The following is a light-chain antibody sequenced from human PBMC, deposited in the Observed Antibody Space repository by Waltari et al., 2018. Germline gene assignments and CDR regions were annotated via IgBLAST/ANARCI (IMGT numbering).Light chain of an antibody. V-gene: IGLV2-14*01. CDR3: CSFTRASTWV. Sequence: QSALTQPASVSGSPGQSITIPCTGTNGDIGNYNYVSWYQQHPGKAPKLIINEVNNRPSGVSNRFSGSQSGNTASLTISGLQAEDEADYYCCSFTRASTWVFGGGTKLTVL. CDR2: EVN. J-gene: IGLJ3*02. CDR1: NGDIGNYNY.